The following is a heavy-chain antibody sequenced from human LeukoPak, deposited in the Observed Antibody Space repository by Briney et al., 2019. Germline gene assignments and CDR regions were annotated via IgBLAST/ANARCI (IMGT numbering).Heavy chain of an antibody. J-gene: IGHJ4*02. CDR3: ARVGIRGSGIFRGVTNVLYYFDY. CDR1: GFTFSSYW. D-gene: IGHD3-10*01. V-gene: IGHV3-74*01. CDR2: INSDGSST. Sequence: GGSLRLSCAASGFTFSSYWMHWVRQAPGKGLVWVSRINSDGSSTSYADSVKGRFTISRDNAKNTLYLQMNSLRAEDTAVYYCARVGIRGSGIFRGVTNVLYYFDYWGQGTLVTVSS.